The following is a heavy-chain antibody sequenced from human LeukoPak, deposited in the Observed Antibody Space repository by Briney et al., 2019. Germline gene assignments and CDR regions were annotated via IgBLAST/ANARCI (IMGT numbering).Heavy chain of an antibody. V-gene: IGHV1-69*05. CDR1: GVTFSRFT. Sequence: SVKVSCKASGVTFSRFTISWVRQAPGQGLEWMGGINPIFGTTNYAQKFQGRVTMTRDMSTSTVYMELSSLRSEDTAVYYCARGAYGAAAGRRMDVWGKGTTVTVSS. J-gene: IGHJ6*04. CDR2: INPIFGTT. CDR3: ARGAYGAAAGRRMDV. D-gene: IGHD6-13*01.